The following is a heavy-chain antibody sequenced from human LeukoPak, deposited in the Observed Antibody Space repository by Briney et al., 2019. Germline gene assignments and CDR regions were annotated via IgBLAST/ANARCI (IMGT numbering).Heavy chain of an antibody. CDR2: ISGSGGST. J-gene: IGHJ5*02. D-gene: IGHD3-10*01. CDR3: AKVRAVLWRKGWFDP. Sequence: GGSLRLSCAASGFTFSSYAMSWVRQAPGKGLEWVSAISGSGGSTYYADSVKGRFTIPRDNSKNTLYLQMNSLRAEDTAVYYCAKVRAVLWRKGWFDPWGQGTLVTVSS. CDR1: GFTFSSYA. V-gene: IGHV3-23*01.